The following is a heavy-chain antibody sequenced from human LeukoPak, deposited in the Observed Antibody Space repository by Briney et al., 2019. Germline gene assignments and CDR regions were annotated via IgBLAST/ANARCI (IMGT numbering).Heavy chain of an antibody. J-gene: IGHJ4*02. CDR2: MYYDGSS. Sequence: SENLSLTCTVSGGSINSGTFYWGWIRQPPGKGLEWIGSMYYDGSSYYNPSLKSRVTTSVDTSKNQFSLKLTSVTAADTAVYFCARRSDSGSDDGEDYFDYWGQGTLVTVSS. D-gene: IGHD1-26*01. CDR1: GGSINSGTFY. V-gene: IGHV4-39*01. CDR3: ARRSDSGSDDGEDYFDY.